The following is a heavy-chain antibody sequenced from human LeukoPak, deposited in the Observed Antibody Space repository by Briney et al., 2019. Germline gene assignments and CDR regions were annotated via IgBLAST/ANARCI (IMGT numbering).Heavy chain of an antibody. D-gene: IGHD3-10*02. CDR2: ISASGGST. J-gene: IGHJ4*02. CDR3: AKGWMFGELLNY. V-gene: IGHV3-23*01. Sequence: PGGSLRLSCAASGFTFSDYGMSWGRQAPGKGLEWVSSISASGGSTYYADSVKGRFTFSRDNSKNTLYLQMNSLRAEDTAVYYCAKGWMFGELLNYWGQGTLVTVSS. CDR1: GFTFSDYG.